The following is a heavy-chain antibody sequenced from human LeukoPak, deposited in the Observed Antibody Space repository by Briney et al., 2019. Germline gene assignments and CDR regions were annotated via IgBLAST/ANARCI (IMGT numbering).Heavy chain of an antibody. CDR3: ARGPPLFDP. CDR1: GFTFSSYD. Sequence: GGSLRLSCAASGFTFSSYDMNWIRQAPGKGLEWISYISISSSSIYYADSVKGRFTISRDNAKNSLSLQMNSLRGEHTAIYYRARGPPLFDPWGQGTLVTVSS. J-gene: IGHJ5*02. V-gene: IGHV3-48*01. CDR2: ISISSSSI.